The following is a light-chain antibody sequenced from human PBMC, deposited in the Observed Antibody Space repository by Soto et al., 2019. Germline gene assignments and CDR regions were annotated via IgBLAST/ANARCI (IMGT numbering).Light chain of an antibody. J-gene: IGLJ1*01. CDR3: YSFAGSTTFSYV. CDR1: SSDVVTYNL. V-gene: IGLV2-23*03. CDR2: EGT. Sequence: QSVLTQPASVSGSPGQSISISCTGTSSDVVTYNLVSWYQQHPGKAPTVLIYEGTKRPSGVSNRFSGSKSGNTASLTISGLQTEDKADYYCYSFAGSTTFSYVFGPGTKV.